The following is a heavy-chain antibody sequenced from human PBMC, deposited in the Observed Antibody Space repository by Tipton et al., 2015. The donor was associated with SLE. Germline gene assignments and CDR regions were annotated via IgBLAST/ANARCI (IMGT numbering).Heavy chain of an antibody. CDR1: GFTFSNYN. V-gene: IGHV3-21*03. CDR2: ISSSGNFI. CDR3: ARVTTYGDYDSEYFQH. Sequence: GSLRLSCAASGFTFSNYNMNWVRQAPGKGLEWVSSISSSGNFIYYADSVEGRFTISRDNAKNSLYLQMTSLRAEDTAVYYCARVTTYGDYDSEYFQHWCQGTLVTVSS. D-gene: IGHD4-17*01. J-gene: IGHJ1*01.